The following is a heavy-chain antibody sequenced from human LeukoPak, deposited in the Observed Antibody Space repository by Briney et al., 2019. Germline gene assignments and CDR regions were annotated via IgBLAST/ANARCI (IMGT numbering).Heavy chain of an antibody. V-gene: IGHV1-2*02. D-gene: IGHD6-13*01. CDR3: ARGGYSSSWNAFDI. Sequence: ASVKVSCKASGYTLTGYYMHWVRQAPGQGLEWMGWINPNSGGTNYAQKFQGRVTMTRDTSISTAYMELSRLRSDDTAVYYCARGGYSSSWNAFDIWGQGTMVTVSS. CDR2: INPNSGGT. J-gene: IGHJ3*02. CDR1: GYTLTGYY.